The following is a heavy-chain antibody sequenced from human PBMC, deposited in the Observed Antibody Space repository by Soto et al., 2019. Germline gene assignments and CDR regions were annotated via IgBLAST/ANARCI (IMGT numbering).Heavy chain of an antibody. J-gene: IGHJ4*02. CDR1: GFTVSNEY. Sequence: PGGSLRLSCAASGFTVSNEYMSWVRQAPGKGLEWVAIIFAGGNIYHADSVKGRFTVSRDNSRNTLDLQMNSLRAEDTAVYYCAKGDFDCWGQGTLVTVSS. CDR3: AKGDFDC. V-gene: IGHV3-53*01. D-gene: IGHD3-16*01. CDR2: IFAGGNI.